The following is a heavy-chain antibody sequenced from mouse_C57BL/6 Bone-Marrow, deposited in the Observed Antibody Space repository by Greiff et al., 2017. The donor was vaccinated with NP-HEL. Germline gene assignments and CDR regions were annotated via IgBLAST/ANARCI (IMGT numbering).Heavy chain of an antibody. CDR3: ASPSYYYGSSWYFDV. D-gene: IGHD1-1*01. CDR2: IDPNSGGT. CDR1: GYTFTSYW. Sequence: QVQLQQPGAELVKPGASVKLSCKASGYTFTSYWMHWVKQRPGRGLEWIGRIDPNSGGTKYNEKFKSKATLTVDKPSSTAYMQLSSLTSEDSAVYYCASPSYYYGSSWYFDVWGTGTTVTVSS. V-gene: IGHV1-72*01. J-gene: IGHJ1*03.